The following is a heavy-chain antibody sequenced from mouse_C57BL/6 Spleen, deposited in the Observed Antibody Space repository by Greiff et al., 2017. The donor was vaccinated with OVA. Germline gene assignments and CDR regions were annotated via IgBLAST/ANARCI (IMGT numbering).Heavy chain of an antibody. J-gene: IGHJ2*01. CDR3: ARSLGGDY. D-gene: IGHD4-1*01. CDR2: IRHKANGYTT. CDR1: GFTFTDYY. V-gene: IGHV7-3*01. Sequence: EVKLMESGGGLVQPGGSLSLSCAASGFTFTDYYVSWVRQPPGKALEWLGFIRHKANGYTTESSASVKGRFTISSDSSQSILYVHMNPQRAEDGATYYCARSLGGDYWGQGTTLTVSS.